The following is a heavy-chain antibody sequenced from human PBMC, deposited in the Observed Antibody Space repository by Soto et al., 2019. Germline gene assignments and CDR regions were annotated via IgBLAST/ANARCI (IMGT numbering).Heavy chain of an antibody. D-gene: IGHD3-16*01. CDR1: GYTFTGYY. Sequence: GASVKVSCKASGYTFTGYYMHWVRQAPGQGLEWMGWINPNSGGTNYAQKFQGWVTMTRDTSISTAYMELSRLRSDDTAVYYCARGLGDPIGGAKNYYFDYWGQGTLVTVSS. CDR3: ARGLGDPIGGAKNYYFDY. J-gene: IGHJ4*02. CDR2: INPNSGGT. V-gene: IGHV1-2*04.